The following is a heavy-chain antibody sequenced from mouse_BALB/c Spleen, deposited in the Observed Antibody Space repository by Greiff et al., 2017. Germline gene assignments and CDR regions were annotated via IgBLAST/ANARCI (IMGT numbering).Heavy chain of an antibody. CDR1: GYAFSSSW. V-gene: IGHV1-82*01. CDR3: AREDYDYDGYFDY. CDR2: IYPGDGDT. Sequence: VQLQQSGPELVKPGASVKISCKASGYAFSSSWMNWVKQRPGQGLEWIGRIYPGDGDTNYNGKFKGKATLTADKSSSTAYMQLSSLTSVDSAVYFCAREDYDYDGYFDYWGQGTTLTVSS. J-gene: IGHJ2*01. D-gene: IGHD2-4*01.